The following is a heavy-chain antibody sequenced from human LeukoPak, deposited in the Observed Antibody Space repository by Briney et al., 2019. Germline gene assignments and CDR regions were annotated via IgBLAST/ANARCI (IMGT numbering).Heavy chain of an antibody. V-gene: IGHV4-59*01. Sequence: SETLSLTCTVSGGSINSYYWSWIRQPPGKGLECIGYIHYTGSTNYNPSLKSRVTISVDTSKNQFSLRLSSVTAADTAIYYCARGGYYGSGNDFRFDPWGQGTLVTVSS. J-gene: IGHJ5*02. CDR3: ARGGYYGSGNDFRFDP. CDR2: IHYTGST. D-gene: IGHD3-10*01. CDR1: GGSINSYY.